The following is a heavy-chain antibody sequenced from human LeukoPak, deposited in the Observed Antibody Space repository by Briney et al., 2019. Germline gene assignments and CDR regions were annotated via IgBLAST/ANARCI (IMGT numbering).Heavy chain of an antibody. CDR1: GFTFSSYA. V-gene: IGHV3-30-3*01. CDR3: ARALGPPTRELWGDWFDP. CDR2: ISYDGSNK. D-gene: IGHD2-21*01. Sequence: GGSLRLSCAASGFTFSSYAMHWVRQAPGKGLEWVAVISYDGSNKYYADSVKGRFTISRDNSKNTLYLQMNSLRAEDTAVYYCARALGPPTRELWGDWFDPWGQGTLVTVSS. J-gene: IGHJ5*02.